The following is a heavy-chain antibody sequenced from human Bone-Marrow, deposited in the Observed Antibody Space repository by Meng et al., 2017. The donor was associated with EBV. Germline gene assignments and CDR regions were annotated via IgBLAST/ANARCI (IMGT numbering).Heavy chain of an antibody. CDR3: ARSVTKEGYYFDY. D-gene: IGHD4-17*01. J-gene: IGHJ4*02. CDR1: GFTFSSYS. V-gene: IGHV3-21*01. CDR2: ISSSSSYI. Sequence: EVXLVESGGXLVKPGGALRLSCAASGFTFSSYSMNWVRQAPGKGLEWVSSISSSSSYIYYTDSVKGRFTISRDNAKNSLYLQMNSLRAEDTAVYYCARSVTKEGYYFDYLGQGTLVTVSS.